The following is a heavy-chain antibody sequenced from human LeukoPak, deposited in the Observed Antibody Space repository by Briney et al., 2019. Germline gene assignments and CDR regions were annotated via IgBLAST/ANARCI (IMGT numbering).Heavy chain of an antibody. CDR3: ARWVSGTVRIDN. V-gene: IGHV1-18*01. D-gene: IGHD6-19*01. CDR1: GYTFTSYG. Sequence: ASVKVSCKASGYTFTSYGISWVRQAPGQGLEWMGWISAYNGNTNFAQKVQDRVTMTTDTSTSTAYMELRSLRSDDTAVYFCARWVSGTVRIDNWGQGTLVTVSS. CDR2: ISAYNGNT. J-gene: IGHJ4*02.